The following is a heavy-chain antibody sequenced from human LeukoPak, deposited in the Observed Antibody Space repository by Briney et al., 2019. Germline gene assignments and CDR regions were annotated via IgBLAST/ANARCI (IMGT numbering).Heavy chain of an antibody. CDR1: GGSFSGYY. D-gene: IGHD6-19*01. V-gene: IGHV4-34*01. Sequence: SETLSFTCAVYGGSFSGYYWSWIRQPPGKGLEWIGEINHSGSTNYNPSLKSRVTISVDTSKNQFSLKLSSVTAADTAVYYCARGSRIAVAGTQYFQHWGQGTLVTVSS. CDR3: ARGSRIAVAGTQYFQH. J-gene: IGHJ1*01. CDR2: INHSGST.